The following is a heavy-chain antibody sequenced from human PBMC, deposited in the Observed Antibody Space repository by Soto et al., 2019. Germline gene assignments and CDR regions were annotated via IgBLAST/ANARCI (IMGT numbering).Heavy chain of an antibody. D-gene: IGHD3-10*01. V-gene: IGHV1-18*01. Sequence: QVQLVQSGAEVKKPGASVKVSCKASGYTFTSYGISWERQAPGQGLEWMGWISAYNGNKNYAQKLQGRATMTTDTYKIKAYMEQRSQRPDDQPVYYRARERGFGASDFDIWGQGTMVTVS. J-gene: IGHJ3*02. CDR1: GYTFTSYG. CDR2: ISAYNGNK. CDR3: ARERGFGASDFDI.